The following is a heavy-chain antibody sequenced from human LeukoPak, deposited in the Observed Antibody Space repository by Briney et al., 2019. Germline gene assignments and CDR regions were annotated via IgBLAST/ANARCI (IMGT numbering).Heavy chain of an antibody. CDR3: ARGIAVAGIIDY. V-gene: IGHV3-66*01. CDR2: IYSGGNT. J-gene: IGHJ4*02. CDR1: GFTVSSNY. Sequence: PGGSLRLSCAASGFTVSSNYMSWVRQAPGKGLEWVSVIYSGGNTYYADSVKGRYTISRDNSKNTLYLQMNSLRAEDTAVYYCARGIAVAGIIDYWGQGTLVTVSS. D-gene: IGHD6-19*01.